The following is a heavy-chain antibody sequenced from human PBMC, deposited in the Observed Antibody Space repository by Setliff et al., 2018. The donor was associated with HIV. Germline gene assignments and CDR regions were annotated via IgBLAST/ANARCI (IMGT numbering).Heavy chain of an antibody. D-gene: IGHD3-3*01. CDR1: GGSISSHY. V-gene: IGHV4-4*08. J-gene: IGHJ6*03. CDR2: IYTSGST. CDR3: ARCYYNFWSGYPLDYMDV. Sequence: SETLSLTCTVSGGSISSHYLSWIRQPPGKGLEWIGHIYTSGSTNYNPSLKSRVTMSVGTSKNQFSLKLSSVTAADTAVYYCARCYYNFWSGYPLDYMDVWGKGTTVTVSS.